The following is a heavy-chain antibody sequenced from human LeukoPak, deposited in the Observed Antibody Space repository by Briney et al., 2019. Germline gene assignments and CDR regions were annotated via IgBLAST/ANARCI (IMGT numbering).Heavy chain of an antibody. Sequence: GESLKISCKASGYSFSNSWIGWVRQMPGKGLEWMGIIYPGDSHTIYSLSFQGQITISADKSITTAYLQWSSLEASDTAMYHCARQRASENWFDSWGQGTPVTVSS. CDR1: GYSFSNSW. CDR3: ARQRASENWFDS. J-gene: IGHJ5*01. CDR2: IYPGDSHT. V-gene: IGHV5-51*01.